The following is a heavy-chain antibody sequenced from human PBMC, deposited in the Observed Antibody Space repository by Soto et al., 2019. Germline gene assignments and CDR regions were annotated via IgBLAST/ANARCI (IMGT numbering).Heavy chain of an antibody. J-gene: IGHJ6*02. D-gene: IGHD5-18*01. V-gene: IGHV1-2*04. CDR3: ARGGDPAMVTYGMDV. CDR2: INPNSGST. Sequence: ASVKVSCKASGYTFTSYAMHWVRQAPGQRLEWMGWINPNSGSTKYAQKFQGWVTMTRDTSISTAYMELSRLRSDDTAVYYCARGGDPAMVTYGMDVWGQGTTVTVSS. CDR1: GYTFTSYA.